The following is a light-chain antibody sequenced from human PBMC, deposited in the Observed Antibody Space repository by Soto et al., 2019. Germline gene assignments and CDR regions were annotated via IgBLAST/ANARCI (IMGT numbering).Light chain of an antibody. J-gene: IGKJ4*01. Sequence: DIVMTQSPDSLAVSLGESATINCKSSQSVLYSSNNKNYLAWYQQKPGQPPKLLIYWASTRESGVPDRFSGSGSGKDFTLTISSLQAEDVAVYCCQQYYSTPLTFGGVTKVEIK. V-gene: IGKV4-1*01. CDR1: QSVLYSSNNKNY. CDR2: WAS. CDR3: QQYYSTPLT.